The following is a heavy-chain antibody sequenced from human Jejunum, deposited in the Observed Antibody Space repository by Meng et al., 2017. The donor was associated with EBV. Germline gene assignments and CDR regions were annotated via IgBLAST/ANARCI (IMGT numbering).Heavy chain of an antibody. CDR1: GFTFTNSH. Sequence: EVRVVGSGGGLVKPGESLRLSCAASGFTFTNSHMTWVRQAPGKGLEWVGRIKRTTDGGTTDYAAPVKGRFTISRDDSKNTLYLQMNSLKTEDTAVYYCTDVGGDMIRGQGILVTVSS. CDR3: TDVGGDMI. V-gene: IGHV3-15*01. J-gene: IGHJ4*02. D-gene: IGHD3-16*01. CDR2: IKRTTDGGTT.